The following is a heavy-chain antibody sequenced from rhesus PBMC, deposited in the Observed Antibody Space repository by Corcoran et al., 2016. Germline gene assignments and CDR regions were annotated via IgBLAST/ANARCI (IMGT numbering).Heavy chain of an antibody. D-gene: IGHD6-31*01. Sequence: QVQLQESGPGLVKPSETLSLTCAVSGYSISGYYGSWIRQAPGKGLEWIGYITYSGSTSYNPSLKSRVTISRDTSKNQFSLKLSSVTAADTAVYYCARVGYSSGWDYFDYWGQGVLVTVSS. V-gene: IGHV4-122*02. CDR1: GYSISGYY. CDR3: ARVGYSSGWDYFDY. J-gene: IGHJ4*01. CDR2: ITYSGST.